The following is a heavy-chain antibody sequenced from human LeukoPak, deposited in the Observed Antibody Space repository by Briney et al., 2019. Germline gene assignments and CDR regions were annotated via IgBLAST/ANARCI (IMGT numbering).Heavy chain of an antibody. D-gene: IGHD6-19*01. Sequence: SETLSLTCTVSGGSISSGNYYWSWIRQPAGKGLEWIGYIYYSGSTNYNPSLKSRVTISVDTSKNQFSLKLSSVTAADTAVYYCARIEYSSGWYYFDYWGQGTLVTVSS. CDR3: ARIEYSSGWYYFDY. CDR1: GGSISSGNYY. J-gene: IGHJ4*02. V-gene: IGHV4-61*10. CDR2: IYYSGST.